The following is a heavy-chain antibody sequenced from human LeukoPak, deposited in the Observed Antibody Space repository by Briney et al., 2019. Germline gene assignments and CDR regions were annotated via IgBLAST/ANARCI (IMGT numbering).Heavy chain of an antibody. D-gene: IGHD1-1*01. V-gene: IGHV3-48*04. J-gene: IGHJ4*02. CDR3: ARGLQLERRTYDY. CDR1: GFTFSSYW. CDR2: ISSSGSTI. Sequence: GGSLRLSCAASGFTFSSYWMSWVRQAPGKGLEWVSYISSSGSTIYYADSVKGRFTISRDNAKNSLYLQMNSLRAEDTAVYYCARGLQLERRTYDYWGQGTLVTVSS.